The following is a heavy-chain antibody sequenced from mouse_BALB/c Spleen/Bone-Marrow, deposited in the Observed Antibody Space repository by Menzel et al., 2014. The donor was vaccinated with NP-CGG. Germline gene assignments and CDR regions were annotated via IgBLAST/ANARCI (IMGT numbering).Heavy chain of an antibody. V-gene: IGHV7-3*02. CDR2: IRNKANGYTT. Sequence: VQLKEPGGGLVQPGGSLRLSCAPSGFTFTDYYMNWVRQPPGKALEWLGFIRNKANGYTTEYSASVKSRFTISRDNSQNILYLQVNTLRVDDSATYYCARDKGRVFFDYWGQGTTLTVSS. J-gene: IGHJ2*01. CDR3: ARDKGRVFFDY. CDR1: GFTFTDYY.